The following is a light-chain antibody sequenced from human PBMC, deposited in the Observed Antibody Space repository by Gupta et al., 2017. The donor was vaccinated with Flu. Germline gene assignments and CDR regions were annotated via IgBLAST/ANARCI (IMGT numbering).Light chain of an antibody. J-gene: IGKJ4*01. Sequence: EIVLTQSPGTLSLSPVERATLSCRASQSVSGSYLAWYQHKPGQAPRLLIYGASTRATGIPDRFRGSGSGKDFTLTISRLEPEDVGMYYCQQYGSSPLTFGGGTKGEIK. CDR1: QSVSGSY. V-gene: IGKV3-20*01. CDR3: QQYGSSPLT. CDR2: GAS.